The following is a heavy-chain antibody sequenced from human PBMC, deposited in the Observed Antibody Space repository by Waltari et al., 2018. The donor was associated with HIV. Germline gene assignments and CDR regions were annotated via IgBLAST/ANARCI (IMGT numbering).Heavy chain of an antibody. CDR1: GCPFGSYG. J-gene: IGHJ4*02. V-gene: IGHV3-33*01. CDR3: ARRDGYNLVDF. CDR2: IWYDGSNK. D-gene: IGHD5-12*01. Sequence: QVQLVESGGGVVQPGRSLKHPCAASGCPFGSYGMHWVRQAPGKGLEWVAVIWYDGSNKYYADSVKGRFIISRDNSENKLYLEMNSLRVEDTAVYYCARRDGYNLVDFWGQGTLVTVSS.